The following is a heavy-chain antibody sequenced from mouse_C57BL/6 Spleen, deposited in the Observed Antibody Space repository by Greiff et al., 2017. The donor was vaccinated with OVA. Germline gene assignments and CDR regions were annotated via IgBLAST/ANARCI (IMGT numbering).Heavy chain of an antibody. CDR2: ISYSGST. J-gene: IGHJ3*01. CDR3: ARGDGYLFAY. Sequence: ESGPGMVKPSQSLSLTCTVTGYSITSGYDWHWIRHFPGNKLEWMGYISYSGSTNYNPSLKSRIPITHDTSKNHFFLKLNSVTTEDTATYYCARGDGYLFAYWGQGTLVTVSA. D-gene: IGHD2-3*01. CDR1: GYSITSGYD. V-gene: IGHV3-1*01.